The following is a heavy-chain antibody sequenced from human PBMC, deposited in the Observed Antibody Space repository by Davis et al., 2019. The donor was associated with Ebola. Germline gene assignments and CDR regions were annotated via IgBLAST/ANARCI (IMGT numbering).Heavy chain of an antibody. D-gene: IGHD6-13*01. J-gene: IGHJ6*02. CDR2: INHSGST. Sequence: GSLRLSCAVYGGSFSGYYWSWIRQPPGKGLEWIGEINHSGSTNYNPSLKSRVTISVDTSKNQFSLKLSSVTAADTAVYYCARVEAAGTNYYYGMDVWGQGTTVTVSS. V-gene: IGHV4-34*01. CDR3: ARVEAAGTNYYYGMDV. CDR1: GGSFSGYY.